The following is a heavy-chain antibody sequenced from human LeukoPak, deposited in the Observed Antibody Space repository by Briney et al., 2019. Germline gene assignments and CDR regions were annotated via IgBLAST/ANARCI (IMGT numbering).Heavy chain of an antibody. CDR1: GGTFSSYT. V-gene: IGHV1-69*13. CDR3: ARGFYGGNIQFDY. Sequence: SVKVSCKASGGTFSSYTISWVRQAPGQGLEWMGGIIPIFGTANYAQKFQGRVTITADESTSTAYMELSSLRSEDTAVYYCARGFYGGNIQFDYWGQGTLVTVSS. CDR2: IIPIFGTA. J-gene: IGHJ4*02. D-gene: IGHD4-23*01.